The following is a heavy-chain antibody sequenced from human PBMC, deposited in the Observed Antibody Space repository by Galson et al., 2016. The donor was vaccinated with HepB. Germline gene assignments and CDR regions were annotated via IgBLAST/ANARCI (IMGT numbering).Heavy chain of an antibody. CDR2: ISDSGSST. J-gene: IGHJ4*02. V-gene: IGHV3-23*01. CDR3: ANQHTTGWYSCLKH. Sequence: SLRLSCAASGFTFSTNAMNWVRQAPGKGLEWVSGISDSGSSTSYADSVKGRFTISRDNSKNTLYLQMNSLRAEDTAIYYCANQHTTGWYSCLKHWGQGTLVTVSS. D-gene: IGHD6-19*01. CDR1: GFTFSTNA.